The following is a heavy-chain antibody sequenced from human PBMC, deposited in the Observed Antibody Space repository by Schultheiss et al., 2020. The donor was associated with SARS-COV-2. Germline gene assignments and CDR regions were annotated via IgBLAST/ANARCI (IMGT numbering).Heavy chain of an antibody. V-gene: IGHV3-30*03. Sequence: GESLKISCAASGFTFSVHWMTWVRLAPGKGLEWVAVISYDGSNKYYADSVKGRFTISRDNAKNSLYLQMNSLRAEDTAVYYCARAGARGGYCSSTTCYRWFDPWGQGTLVTVSS. D-gene: IGHD2-2*01. CDR3: ARAGARGGYCSSTTCYRWFDP. CDR1: GFTFSVHW. J-gene: IGHJ5*02. CDR2: ISYDGSNK.